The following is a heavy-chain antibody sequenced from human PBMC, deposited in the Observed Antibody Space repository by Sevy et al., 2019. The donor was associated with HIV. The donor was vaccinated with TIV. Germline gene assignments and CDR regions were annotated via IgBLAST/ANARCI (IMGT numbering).Heavy chain of an antibody. CDR3: ARDRCYCSGGSCYIQQ. CDR2: INTNNGNA. CDR1: GYTFTSIG. D-gene: IGHD2-15*01. J-gene: IGHJ1*01. Sequence: ASVKVSCRASGYTFTSIGIAWVRQAPGQGLEWMGWINTNNGNANYAQKYQGRVTMTTDTSTSTGYMELRSLRSDDTAMYYCARDRCYCSGGSCYIQQWGQGTLVTVSS. V-gene: IGHV1-18*01.